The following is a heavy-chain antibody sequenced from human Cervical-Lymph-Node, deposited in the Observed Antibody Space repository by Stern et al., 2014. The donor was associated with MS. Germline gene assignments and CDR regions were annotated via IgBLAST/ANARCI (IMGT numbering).Heavy chain of an antibody. CDR3: ARSHGMTRVDY. Sequence: EEQLVQSGGGLVQPGGSLRLSCAASGLTFSSHWMHWVRQAPGKGLVCVSRSNSYGKSTSYADSVKGRFTVSRDNAKNTLYLQMNNLRAEDTAVYYCARSHGMTRVDYWGQGTLVTVSS. J-gene: IGHJ4*02. V-gene: IGHV3-74*02. CDR1: GLTFSSHW. CDR2: SNSYGKST. D-gene: IGHD5-24*01.